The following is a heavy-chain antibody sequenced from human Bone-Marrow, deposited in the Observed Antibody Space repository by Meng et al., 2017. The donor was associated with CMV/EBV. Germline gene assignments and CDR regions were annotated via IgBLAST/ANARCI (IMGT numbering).Heavy chain of an antibody. V-gene: IGHV4-39*01. CDR2: IYYSGTT. J-gene: IGHJ4*02. CDR1: GGSISSSTYY. Sequence: SETLSLTCTVSGGSISSSTYYWGWLRQPPGRGLEWFGTIYYSGTTYYHPSLKRRVTISVDTSNNQFSMLMCAVTAADTAVYYGARQTHYSSHVYWGQGTLVTVSS. D-gene: IGHD3-10*01. CDR3: ARQTHYSSHVY.